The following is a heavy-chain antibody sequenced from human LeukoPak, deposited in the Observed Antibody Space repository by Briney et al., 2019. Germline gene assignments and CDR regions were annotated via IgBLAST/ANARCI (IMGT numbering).Heavy chain of an antibody. CDR1: GYTFTSYY. CDR3: ARNQSRTTAHYDSSGYDRNPTYFDY. CDR2: INPSGGST. D-gene: IGHD3-22*01. J-gene: IGHJ4*02. V-gene: IGHV1-46*01. Sequence: ASVKVSCKASGYTFTSYYMHWVRQAPGQGLEWMGIINPSGGSTSYAQKFQGRVTMTRDTSTSTVYTELSSLRSEDTAVYYCARNQSRTTAHYDSSGYDRNPTYFDYWGQGTLVTVSS.